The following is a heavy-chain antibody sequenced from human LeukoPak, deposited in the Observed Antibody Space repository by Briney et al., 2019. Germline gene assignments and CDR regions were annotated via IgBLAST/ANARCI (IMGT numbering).Heavy chain of an antibody. CDR2: INPNSGGT. V-gene: IGHV1-2*02. J-gene: IGHJ5*02. CDR1: GYTFTGYY. CDR3: ARDPRGYNWFDP. Sequence: ASVTVSCKASGYTFTGYYMHWVRQAPGQGLEWMGWINPNSGGTNYAQKFQGRVTMTRDTSISTAYMELSRLRSDDTAVYYCARDPRGYNWFDPWGQGTLVTVSS.